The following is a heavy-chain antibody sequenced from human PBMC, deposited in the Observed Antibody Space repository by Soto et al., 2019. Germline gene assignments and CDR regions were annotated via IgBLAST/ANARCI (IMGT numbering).Heavy chain of an antibody. CDR1: GFTVSSSN. V-gene: IGHV3-53*04. Sequence: EVQLVESGGGLVQPGGSLRLSCAASGFTVSSSNMNWVRQAPGKGLEWVSVIYSGDSTYYADSVKGRFTISRHNSKNTLYLQMKSLRVEDTAVYYCAREERNGMDVWGQGTTVTVSS. CDR3: AREERNGMDV. CDR2: IYSGDST. J-gene: IGHJ6*02.